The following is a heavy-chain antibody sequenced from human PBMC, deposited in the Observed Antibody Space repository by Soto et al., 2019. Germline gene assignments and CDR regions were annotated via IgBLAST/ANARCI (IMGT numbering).Heavy chain of an antibody. V-gene: IGHV4-30-4*01. CDR3: ARERMRFLEWTFFNWFDP. D-gene: IGHD3-3*01. J-gene: IGHJ5*02. Sequence: PSETLSLTCTVSGGSISSGDYYWSWIRQPPGKGLEWIGYIYYSGSTYYNPSLKSRVTISVDTSKNQFSLKLSSVTAADTAVYYCARERMRFLEWTFFNWFDPWGQGTLVTVS. CDR2: IYYSGST. CDR1: GGSISSGDYY.